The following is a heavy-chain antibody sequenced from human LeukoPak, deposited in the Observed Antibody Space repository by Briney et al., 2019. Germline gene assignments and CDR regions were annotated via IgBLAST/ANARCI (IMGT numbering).Heavy chain of an antibody. J-gene: IGHJ4*02. CDR1: GFTFSSYG. CDR2: ITATSSST. D-gene: IGHD3-10*01. CDR3: TKDSYGSGSYYNREFDY. Sequence: GGSLRLSCAASGFTFSSYGMSWVRQAPGKGLEWVSAITATSSSTHDADSVQGRFTISRDNSKNTLYLQMNSLKTEDTAVYYCTKDSYGSGSYYNREFDYWGQGTLVTVSS. V-gene: IGHV3-23*01.